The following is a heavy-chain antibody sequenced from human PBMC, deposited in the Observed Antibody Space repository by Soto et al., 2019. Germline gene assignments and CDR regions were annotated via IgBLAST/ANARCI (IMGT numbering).Heavy chain of an antibody. D-gene: IGHD2-15*01. CDR2: ISQAGNYK. Sequence: HPGGSLRLSCSASGFTFSTYTMHWVRQAPGKGLEWVAHISQAGNYKYYTDSVKGRFTTSRDDSKNTLYLQMNSPRAEDTAVYYCARDDRDCSGGSCGLTKPKNWAQGTLVTVSS. J-gene: IGHJ4*02. CDR1: GFTFSTYT. CDR3: ARDDRDCSGGSCGLTKPKN. V-gene: IGHV3-30*03.